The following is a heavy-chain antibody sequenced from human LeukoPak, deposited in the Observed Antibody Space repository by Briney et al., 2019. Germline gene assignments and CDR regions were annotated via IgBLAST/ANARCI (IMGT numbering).Heavy chain of an antibody. J-gene: IGHJ6*03. Sequence: SETLSLTCTVSGGSMSSYYWSWIRQPAGKGLEWIGRVYTSGSTNYNPSLKSRVTMSVDTSKNQFSLKLSSVAAADTAVYYCARNSQDAPYYYYYYMDVWGKGTTVTVSS. V-gene: IGHV4-4*07. CDR3: ARNSQDAPYYYYYYMDV. CDR2: VYTSGST. D-gene: IGHD2-15*01. CDR1: GGSMSSYY.